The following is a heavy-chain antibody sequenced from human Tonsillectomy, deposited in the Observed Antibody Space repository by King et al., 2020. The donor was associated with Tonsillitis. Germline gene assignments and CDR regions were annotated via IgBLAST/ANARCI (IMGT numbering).Heavy chain of an antibody. D-gene: IGHD6-6*01. Sequence: VQLVESGGGVVQPGRSLRLSCAASEFTFSNYGMHWVRQAPGKGLEWVAVIWYDGTNKYYADSVKGRFTISRDNSKNTWYLQMDSLRGDDTALSYCARDRQGFSSSGFDYWGQGTLVTVSS. CDR2: IWYDGTNK. CDR3: ARDRQGFSSSGFDY. V-gene: IGHV3-33*01. CDR1: EFTFSNYG. J-gene: IGHJ4*02.